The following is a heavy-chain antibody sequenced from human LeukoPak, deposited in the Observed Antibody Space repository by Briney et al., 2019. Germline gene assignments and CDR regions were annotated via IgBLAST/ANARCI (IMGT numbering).Heavy chain of an antibody. Sequence: GGSLRLSCAASGFTFSSYSMNWVRQAPGKGLEWVSSISSSSSYIYYADSVKGRFTISRDNAKNSLYLQMNSLRAEDTAVYYCATPKASGRQLYFRWGQGTLVTVSS. CDR2: ISSSSSYI. CDR1: GFTFSSYS. CDR3: ATPKASGRQLYFR. V-gene: IGHV3-21*01. D-gene: IGHD6-6*01. J-gene: IGHJ4*02.